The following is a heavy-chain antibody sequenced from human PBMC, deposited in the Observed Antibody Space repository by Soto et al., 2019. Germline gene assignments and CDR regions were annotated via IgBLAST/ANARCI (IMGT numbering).Heavy chain of an antibody. J-gene: IGHJ6*02. CDR1: GFTFSSYA. CDR3: ARDIAAAGTTYYYYYGMDV. CDR2: IYYSGST. D-gene: IGHD6-13*01. V-gene: IGHV4-31*02. Sequence: LRLSCAASGFTFSSYAMSWVRQAPGKGLEWIGYIYYSGSTYYNPSLKSRVTISVDTSKNQFSLKLSSVTAADTAVYYCARDIAAAGTTYYYYYGMDVWGQGTTVTVSS.